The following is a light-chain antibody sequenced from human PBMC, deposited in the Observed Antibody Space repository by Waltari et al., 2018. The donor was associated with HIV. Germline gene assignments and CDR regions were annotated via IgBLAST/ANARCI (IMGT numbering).Light chain of an antibody. V-gene: IGKV3-15*01. J-gene: IGKJ2*01. CDR1: RSVSTN. Sequence: EIMMTQSPATLSVSPGDTATLSCRASRSVSTNLAWYQQKPGQAPRLLFYDASTRATGVPARFSGGGSETEFTLTITSLQSEDFAVCYCQQYNNWPPAYTFGQGTKLEIK. CDR3: QQYNNWPPAYT. CDR2: DAS.